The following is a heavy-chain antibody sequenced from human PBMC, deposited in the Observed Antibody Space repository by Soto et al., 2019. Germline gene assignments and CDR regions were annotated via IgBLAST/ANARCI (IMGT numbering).Heavy chain of an antibody. D-gene: IGHD6-13*01. CDR1: GFTFDDYA. CDR3: AKGFQIATAGARVFQD. CDR2: ISWNSGSI. V-gene: IGHV3-9*01. J-gene: IGHJ1*01. Sequence: EVQLVESGGGFVQPGRPLRLSCVASGFTFDDYAMHWVRQAPGKGLEWVSGISWNSGSIGYADSVKGRFTISGGNARNSLYLQMNRLRAEEPALYYCAKGFQIATAGARVFQDWGAGTLVTVSS.